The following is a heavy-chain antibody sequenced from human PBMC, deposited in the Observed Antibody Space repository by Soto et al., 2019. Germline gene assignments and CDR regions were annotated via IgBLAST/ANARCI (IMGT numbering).Heavy chain of an antibody. CDR3: ARESGFWSGYDYYYMDV. D-gene: IGHD3-3*01. Sequence: GGSLRLSCAASGFTFSSYSMNWVRQAPGKGLEWVSYISSSSGTIYYADSVKGRFTISRGNAKNSLYLQMNSLRAEDTAVYYCARESGFWSGYDYYYMDVWGKGTTVTVSS. J-gene: IGHJ6*03. CDR1: GFTFSSYS. V-gene: IGHV3-48*01. CDR2: ISSSSGTI.